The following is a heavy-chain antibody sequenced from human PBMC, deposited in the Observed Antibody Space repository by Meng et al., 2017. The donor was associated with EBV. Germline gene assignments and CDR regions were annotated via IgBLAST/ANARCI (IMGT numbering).Heavy chain of an antibody. Sequence: QGKLVQSGAEVKNPGASVKVSCKASGYTFTGYYMHWVRQAPGQGLEWMGRINPNSGGTNYAQKFQGRVTMTRDTSISTAYMELSRLRSDDTAVYYCAKGADLAAAGTFWFDPWGQGTLVTVSS. CDR3: AKGADLAAAGTFWFDP. V-gene: IGHV1-2*06. J-gene: IGHJ5*02. CDR2: INPNSGGT. D-gene: IGHD6-13*01. CDR1: GYTFTGYY.